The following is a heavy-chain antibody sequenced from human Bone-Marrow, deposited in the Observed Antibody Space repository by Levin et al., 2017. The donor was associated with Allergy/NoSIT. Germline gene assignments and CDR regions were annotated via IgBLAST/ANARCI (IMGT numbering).Heavy chain of an antibody. Sequence: SETLSLTCTVSGGSISSGGYYWSWIRQHPGKGLEWIGYIYYSGSTYYNPSLKSRVTISVDTSKNQFSLKLSSVTAADTAVYYCASTYDILTGYTMRGAFDIWGQGTMVTVSS. CDR3: ASTYDILTGYTMRGAFDI. D-gene: IGHD3-9*01. J-gene: IGHJ3*02. CDR1: GGSISSGGYY. CDR2: IYYSGST. V-gene: IGHV4-31*03.